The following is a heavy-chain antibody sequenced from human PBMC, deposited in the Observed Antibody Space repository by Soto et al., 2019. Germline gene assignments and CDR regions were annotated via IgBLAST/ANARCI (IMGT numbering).Heavy chain of an antibody. J-gene: IGHJ4*02. CDR1: GFTFSSFG. D-gene: IGHD4-4*01. V-gene: IGHV3-23*01. CDR2: VNGGGDST. Sequence: PGGSLRLSCIASGFTFSSFGMTWVRQAPGKGLEWVSTVNGGGDSTHYADSVKGRFSIFRDNSKNTVYLQMNSLRAEDTAFYYCAKDTGPNWGQGTLVTVSS. CDR3: AKDTGPN.